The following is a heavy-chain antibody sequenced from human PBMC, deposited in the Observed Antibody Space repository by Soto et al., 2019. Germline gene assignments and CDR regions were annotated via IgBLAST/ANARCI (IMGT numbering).Heavy chain of an antibody. Sequence: SVKVSCKASGGTFSRYAISWVRQAPGQGLEWLGGIIPIFGTANYAQKFQGRVTITPDESTTTAYMELSRLRSEDTAVYYCARCLTMFRESYESWPYHYGMDVWGQGTTVTSP. J-gene: IGHJ6*02. CDR3: ARCLTMFRESYESWPYHYGMDV. CDR1: GGTFSRYA. CDR2: IIPIFGTA. D-gene: IGHD3-10*01. V-gene: IGHV1-69*13.